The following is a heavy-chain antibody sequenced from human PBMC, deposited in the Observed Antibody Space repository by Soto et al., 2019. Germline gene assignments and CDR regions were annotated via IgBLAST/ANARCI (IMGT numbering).Heavy chain of an antibody. CDR3: AREDGNYAFDI. Sequence: QVQLVQSGAEVKKPGASVKVSCKASGYTFTSYYMHWVRQAPGQGLEWMGIINPSGGSTSYAQKFQGRVTMSRDTSTSTGYMELSSLRSEDTAVYYCAREDGNYAFDIWGQGTMVTVSS. CDR1: GYTFTSYY. CDR2: INPSGGST. J-gene: IGHJ3*02. V-gene: IGHV1-46*01.